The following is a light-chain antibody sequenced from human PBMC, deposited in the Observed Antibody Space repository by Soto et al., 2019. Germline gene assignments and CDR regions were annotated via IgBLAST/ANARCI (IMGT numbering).Light chain of an antibody. V-gene: IGLV2-14*01. Sequence: LTQPASVFGSPGQSITISCTGTSSDVGGYNYVSWYQQHPGKAPKLMIYDVSNRPSGVSNRFSGSKSGNTASLTISGLQAEDEADYYCSSYTSSSFYVFGTGTKVTVL. CDR1: SSDVGGYNY. CDR2: DVS. J-gene: IGLJ1*01. CDR3: SSYTSSSFYV.